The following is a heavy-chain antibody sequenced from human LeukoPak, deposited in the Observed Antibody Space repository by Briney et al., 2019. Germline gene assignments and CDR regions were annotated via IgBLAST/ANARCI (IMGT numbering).Heavy chain of an antibody. Sequence: SETLSLTCTVSGGSISSSSYYWGWIRQPPGKGLEWIGSIYYSGSTYYNPSLKSRVTISVDTSKNQFSLKLSSVTAADTAVYYCARGRADLKWLRLKGYFDYWGQGTLVTVSS. CDR1: GGSISSSSYY. CDR2: IYYSGST. J-gene: IGHJ4*02. V-gene: IGHV4-39*01. CDR3: ARGRADLKWLRLKGYFDY. D-gene: IGHD5-12*01.